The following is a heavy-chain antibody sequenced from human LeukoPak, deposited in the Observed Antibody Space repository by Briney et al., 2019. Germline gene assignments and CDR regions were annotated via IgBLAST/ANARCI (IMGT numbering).Heavy chain of an antibody. D-gene: IGHD5-18*01. CDR1: GFTFSSYG. J-gene: IGHJ4*02. V-gene: IGHV3-30*18. Sequence: GGSLRLSCAASGFTFSSYGMHWVRQAPGKGLEWVAVLSYDGTNKFYADSVKDRFTISRDNSKNTLYLQMNGLRAEDTAVYYCAKALGGYSYGFDADYWGQGTLVTVSS. CDR2: LSYDGTNK. CDR3: AKALGGYSYGFDADY.